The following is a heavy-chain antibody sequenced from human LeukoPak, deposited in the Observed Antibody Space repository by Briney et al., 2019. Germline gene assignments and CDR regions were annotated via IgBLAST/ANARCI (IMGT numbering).Heavy chain of an antibody. J-gene: IGHJ5*02. V-gene: IGHV1-2*02. Sequence: ASVKVSCKASGYTFTGYYMHWVRQAPGQGLEWMGWINPNSGGTNYAQKFQGRVTMTRDTSISTAYMELSRPRSDDTAVYYCARDLDRLPRYNWFDPGGQGTLVAVSP. CDR1: GYTFTGYY. CDR2: INPNSGGT. D-gene: IGHD5-12*01. CDR3: ARDLDRLPRYNWFDP.